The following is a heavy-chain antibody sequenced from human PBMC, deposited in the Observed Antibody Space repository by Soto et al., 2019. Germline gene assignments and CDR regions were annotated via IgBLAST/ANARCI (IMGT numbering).Heavy chain of an antibody. Sequence: VQLVESGGDLVQPGGSLRLSCAASGFTFSNYWMNWVRQAPGRGREWVADINRDGSEKDYVDSVTGRFTITRDNADNSVHLQMSRLTAEDTAVYYCARVRRDGNTGYAMDVWGQGTTVTVSS. CDR3: ARVRRDGNTGYAMDV. D-gene: IGHD3-16*01. CDR1: GFTFSNYW. V-gene: IGHV3-7*05. J-gene: IGHJ6*02. CDR2: INRDGSEK.